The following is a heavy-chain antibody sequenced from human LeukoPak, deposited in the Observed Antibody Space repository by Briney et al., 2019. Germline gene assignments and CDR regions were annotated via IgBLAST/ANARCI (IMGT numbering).Heavy chain of an antibody. Sequence: SEKVSCKASGGTFSSYAISWVRQAPGQGLGWMGGIIPILGTANYAQKFQGRVTITADKSTSTAYMELSSLRSEDTAVYYCARGYYDSSGYYYFDYWGQGTLVTVSS. D-gene: IGHD3-22*01. V-gene: IGHV1-69*10. CDR3: ARGYYDSSGYYYFDY. CDR1: GGTFSSYA. J-gene: IGHJ4*02. CDR2: IIPILGTA.